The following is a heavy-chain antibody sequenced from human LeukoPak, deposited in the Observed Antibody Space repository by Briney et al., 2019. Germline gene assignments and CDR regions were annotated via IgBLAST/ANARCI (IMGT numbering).Heavy chain of an antibody. J-gene: IGHJ1*01. D-gene: IGHD3-22*01. CDR2: IKSDGST. Sequence: GGSLRLSCAASGFTFSTYWMHWVRQAPGKGLVWVSRIKSDGSTNYADSVKGRFTISRDNANNTLSLQMNSLRPEDTGVYYCARAPSEIGVYYPEYFRHWGQGPLVTVSS. CDR3: ARAPSEIGVYYPEYFRH. V-gene: IGHV3-74*01. CDR1: GFTFSTYW.